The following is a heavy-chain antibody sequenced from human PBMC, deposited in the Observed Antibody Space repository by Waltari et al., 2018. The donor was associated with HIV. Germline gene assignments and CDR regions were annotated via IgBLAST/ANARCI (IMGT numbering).Heavy chain of an antibody. CDR1: GGSISSYY. V-gene: IGHV4-4*07. D-gene: IGHD3-22*01. CDR3: ARVDYDSSAPPLYFQH. Sequence: QVQLQESGPGLVKPSETLSLTCTVSGGSISSYYWSWIRQPAGKGLEWIGRIYTSGSTNYNPSLKSRVTMSVDTSKNQFSLKLSSVTAADTAVYYCARVDYDSSAPPLYFQHWGQGTLVTVSS. CDR2: IYTSGST. J-gene: IGHJ1*01.